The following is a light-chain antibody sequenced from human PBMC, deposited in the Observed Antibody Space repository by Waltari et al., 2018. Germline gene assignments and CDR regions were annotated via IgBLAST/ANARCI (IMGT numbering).Light chain of an antibody. CDR1: QGVGKY. Sequence: EIVLTQSPGTLSLSPGERATLSCSASQGVGKYLAWSQQRPGQAPRLLLYHASIRATGIPDRFSGSGFGTDFSLTISRLEPEDFAVYYCQKYDFLPATFGQGTTVEIK. CDR2: HAS. V-gene: IGKV3-20*01. CDR3: QKYDFLPAT. J-gene: IGKJ1*01.